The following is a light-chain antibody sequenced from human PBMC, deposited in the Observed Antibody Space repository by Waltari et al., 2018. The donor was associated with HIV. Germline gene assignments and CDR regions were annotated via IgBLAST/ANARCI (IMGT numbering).Light chain of an antibody. V-gene: IGKV1-39*01. CDR3: RQSSFTPPT. J-gene: IGKJ1*01. CDR2: CSS. Sequence: DLQMPQSPSSLSASVGARVTITCRAGQSITSLQWSHHKPGKAPNLVIYCSSSWQRGVPSRFSGSGAGTEFTLTISSLQPEDYGTYYCRQSSFTPPTFGQGTKVEVK. CDR1: QSITS.